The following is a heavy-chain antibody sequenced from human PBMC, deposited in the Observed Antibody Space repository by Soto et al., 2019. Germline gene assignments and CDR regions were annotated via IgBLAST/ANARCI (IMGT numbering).Heavy chain of an antibody. CDR2: ISAYNGNT. J-gene: IGHJ4*02. Sequence: ASVKVSCKASGYTFTAYGISWVRQAPGQGLEWMGWISAYNGNTKYAQNLQGRVTLTTDTSTSTAHMELRSLRSDDTAVYYCAREVSYGSGSLRWYWGQGTLVTVSS. CDR3: AREVSYGSGSLRWY. CDR1: GYTFTAYG. V-gene: IGHV1-18*01. D-gene: IGHD3-10*01.